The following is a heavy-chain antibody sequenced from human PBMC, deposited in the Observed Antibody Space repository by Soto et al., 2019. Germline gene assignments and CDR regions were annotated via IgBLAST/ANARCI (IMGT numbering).Heavy chain of an antibody. D-gene: IGHD4-17*01. CDR1: GYTFTSYG. J-gene: IGHJ4*02. V-gene: IGHV1-18*01. CDR2: ISAYNGNT. Sequence: QVQLVQSGAEVKKPGASVEVSCKASGYTFTSYGISWVRQAPGQGLEWMGWISAYNGNTNYAQKLQGRVTMTTDTSTSTAYMELRSLRSDDTAVYYCARGSTVVTQDPEQPYYFDYWGQGTLVTVSS. CDR3: ARGSTVVTQDPEQPYYFDY.